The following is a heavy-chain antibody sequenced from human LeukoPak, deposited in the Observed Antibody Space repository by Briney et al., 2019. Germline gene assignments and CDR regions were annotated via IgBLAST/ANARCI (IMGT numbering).Heavy chain of an antibody. D-gene: IGHD6-19*01. Sequence: TSETLSLTCTVSGGSISSYYWSWIRQPPGKGLEWIGYIYYSGSTNYNPSLKSRVTISVDTSKNQFSLKLSSVTAADTAVYYCATKNSGGWYDFNYYGMDVWGQGTTVTVSS. V-gene: IGHV4-59*01. J-gene: IGHJ6*02. CDR1: GGSISSYY. CDR3: ATKNSGGWYDFNYYGMDV. CDR2: IYYSGST.